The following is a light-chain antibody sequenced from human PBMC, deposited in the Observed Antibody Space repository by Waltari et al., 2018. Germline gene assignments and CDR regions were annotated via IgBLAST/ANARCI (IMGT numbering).Light chain of an antibody. CDR3: QQRANWPPLT. J-gene: IGKJ4*01. CDR1: QSVSNF. V-gene: IGKV3-11*01. CDR2: HAS. Sequence: EIVLTQSPAPLSLSPGERDTLSCRASQSVSNFLAWYQQKPGQAPRLLIYHASNRVTGIPARFSGRGSGTDFTLTISSLEPGDSAVYYCQQRANWPPLTFGGGTRVEI.